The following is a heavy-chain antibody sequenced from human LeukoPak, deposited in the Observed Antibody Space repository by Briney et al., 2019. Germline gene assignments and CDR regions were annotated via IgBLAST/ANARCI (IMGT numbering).Heavy chain of an antibody. CDR3: ARAAQGATIDY. CDR1: GGTFSSYA. J-gene: IGHJ4*02. Sequence: GSSVKVSCKASGGTFSSYAISWVRQAPGQGLEWMGWISAYNGNTNYAQKLQGRVTMTTDTSTSTAYMELRSLRSDDTAVYYCARAAQGATIDYWGQGTLVTVSS. CDR2: ISAYNGNT. V-gene: IGHV1-18*01. D-gene: IGHD5-24*01.